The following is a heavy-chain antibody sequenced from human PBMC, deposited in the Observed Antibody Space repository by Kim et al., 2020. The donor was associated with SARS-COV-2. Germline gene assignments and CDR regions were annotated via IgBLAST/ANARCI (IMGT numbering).Heavy chain of an antibody. V-gene: IGHV4-34*01. D-gene: IGHD6-13*01. CDR3: ARAHSSSWFRWFDP. J-gene: IGHJ5*02. Sequence: NPSLKSRVTISVDTSKNQFSLKLSSVTAADTAVYYCARAHSSSWFRWFDPWGQGTLVTVSS.